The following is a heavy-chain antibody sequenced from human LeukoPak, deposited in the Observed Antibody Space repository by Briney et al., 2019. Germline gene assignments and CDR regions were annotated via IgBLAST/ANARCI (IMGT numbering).Heavy chain of an antibody. V-gene: IGHV1-24*01. D-gene: IGHD1-7*01. CDR1: GYTLTELS. CDR2: FDPEDGET. CDR3: ATALRYNWNYGWFDP. J-gene: IGHJ5*02. Sequence: ASVKVSCKVSGYTLTELSMHWVRQAPGKGLEWMGGFDPEDGETIYAQKFQGRVTMTEDTSTDTAYMELCSLRSEDTAVYYCATALRYNWNYGWFDPWGQGTLVTVSS.